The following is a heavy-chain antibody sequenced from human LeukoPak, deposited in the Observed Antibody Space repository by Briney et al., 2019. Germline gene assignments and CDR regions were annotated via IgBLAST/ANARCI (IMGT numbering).Heavy chain of an antibody. D-gene: IGHD7-27*01. V-gene: IGHV3-33*01. CDR1: GFTFSSYG. CDR3: ARDRRNWGGRDYYFDY. CDR2: IWYDGSNK. Sequence: GRSLRLSCEASGFTFSSYGMNWVRQAPGKGLEWVAAIWYDGSNKYYADFVKGRFTISRDHSKNTLYLQINSLRAEDPAVYYCARDRRNWGGRDYYFDYWGQGTLVTVSS. J-gene: IGHJ4*02.